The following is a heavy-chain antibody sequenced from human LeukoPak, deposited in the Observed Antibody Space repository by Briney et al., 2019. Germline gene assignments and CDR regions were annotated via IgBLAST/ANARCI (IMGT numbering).Heavy chain of an antibody. V-gene: IGHV4-34*01. CDR2: INHSGST. CDR3: ARDSPTILDYMDV. Sequence: KTSETLSLTCAVYGGSFSGYYWSWIRQPPGKGLEWIGEINHSGSTNYNPSLKSRVTISVDTSKNQFSLKLSSVTAADTAVYYCARDSPTILDYMDVWGKGTTVTVSS. CDR1: GGSFSGYY. D-gene: IGHD5-24*01. J-gene: IGHJ6*03.